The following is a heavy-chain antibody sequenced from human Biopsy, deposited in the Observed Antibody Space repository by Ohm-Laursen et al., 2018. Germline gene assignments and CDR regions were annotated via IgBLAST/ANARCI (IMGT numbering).Heavy chain of an antibody. CDR1: GYSFTSYY. J-gene: IGHJ4*02. CDR3: ARNTGWYGDLYYFDY. Sequence: ASVKVSCKVSGYSFTSYYMHWVRQAPGQGLEWMGMINPSGSTTSYPQIFQGRVTMTRDTSKGTVYMELSSLRSADTAVYFCARNTGWYGDLYYFDYWGQGTLVTVSS. D-gene: IGHD6-19*01. V-gene: IGHV1-46*01. CDR2: INPSGSTT.